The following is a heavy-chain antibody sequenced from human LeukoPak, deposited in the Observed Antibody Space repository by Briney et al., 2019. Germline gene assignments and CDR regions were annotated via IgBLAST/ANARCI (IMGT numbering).Heavy chain of an antibody. CDR1: GFTFSSYA. CDR2: ISGSGGGT. D-gene: IGHD1-26*01. V-gene: IGHV3-23*01. J-gene: IGHJ4*02. Sequence: PGGSLRLSCAASGFTFSSYAMSWVRQAPGKGLEWVSAISGSGGGTYYADSVKGRFTISRDNSRNTLYLQMNSLRAEDTAVYYCAKDRNNILSTGSYNADYWGQGTLVTVSS. CDR3: AKDRNNILSTGSYNADY.